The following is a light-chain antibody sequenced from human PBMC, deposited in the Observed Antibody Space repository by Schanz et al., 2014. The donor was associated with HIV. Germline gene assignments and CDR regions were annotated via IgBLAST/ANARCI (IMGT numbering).Light chain of an antibody. V-gene: IGLV1-40*01. CDR3: SSYTSSSTYV. CDR1: TSNIGAGYD. Sequence: QSVLTQPPSVSGAPGQRVSISCTGNTSNIGAGYDVHWYLQLPGSAPKLLIYGNNNRPSGVPDRFSGSKSGTSASLAITGLQAEDEADYYCSSYTSSSTYVFGTGTKVTVL. CDR2: GNN. J-gene: IGLJ1*01.